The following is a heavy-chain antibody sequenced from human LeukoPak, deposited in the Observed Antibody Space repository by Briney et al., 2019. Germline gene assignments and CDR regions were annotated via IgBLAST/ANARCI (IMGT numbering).Heavy chain of an antibody. D-gene: IGHD6-13*01. CDR1: GGSISSGSYY. CDR2: IYTSGST. CDR3: ARPRRGAAAGWGRWFDP. J-gene: IGHJ5*02. V-gene: IGHV4-61*02. Sequence: ASQTLSLTCTVSGGSISSGSYYWSWIRQPAGKGLEWIGRIYTSGSTNYNPSLKSRVTISVDTSKNQFSLKLSSVTAADTAVYYCARPRRGAAAGWGRWFDPWGQGTLVTVSS.